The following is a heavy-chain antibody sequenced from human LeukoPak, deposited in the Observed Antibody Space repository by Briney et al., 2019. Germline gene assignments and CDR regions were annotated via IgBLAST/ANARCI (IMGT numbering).Heavy chain of an antibody. D-gene: IGHD6-19*01. V-gene: IGHV1-24*01. CDR2: FDPEDGET. CDR3: ATVARSYSSGWYDAFDI. CDR1: GYTLTELS. Sequence: GASVKVSCKVSGYTLTELSMHWVRQAPGKGLEWMGGFDPEDGETIYAQKFQGRVTMTEDTSTDTAYMELSSLRSEDTAVYYCATVARSYSSGWYDAFDIWGQGTMVTVSS. J-gene: IGHJ3*02.